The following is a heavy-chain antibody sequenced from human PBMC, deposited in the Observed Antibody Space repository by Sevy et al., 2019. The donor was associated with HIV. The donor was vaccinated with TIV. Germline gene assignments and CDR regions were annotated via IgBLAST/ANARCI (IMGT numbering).Heavy chain of an antibody. CDR2: IYYTGGT. CDR1: GDSISTADYY. CDR3: VRDNRVGGNYDSRGYSGMDV. Sequence: SETLSLTCSVSGDSISTADYYWSWIRQPPGKGLEWIGYIYYTGGTYYNPPLKSRLTISLDMSKNQFSLRLSSVTAADTAVYYCVRDNRVGGNYDSRGYSGMDVWGQGTTVTVSS. J-gene: IGHJ6*02. D-gene: IGHD3-22*01. V-gene: IGHV4-30-4*01.